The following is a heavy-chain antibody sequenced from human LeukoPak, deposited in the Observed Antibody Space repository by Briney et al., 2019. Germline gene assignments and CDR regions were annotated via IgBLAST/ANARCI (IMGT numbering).Heavy chain of an antibody. D-gene: IGHD3-22*01. Sequence: PGGSLRLSCAASGFSFSAYPMGWVRQAPGKGLQWLSGISASGGSTYYADSVKGRFTISRDNSKNTLYLQMNSLRAEDTAVYYCAKGTYYYDSSGYSFWGQGTMVTVSS. CDR1: GFSFSAYP. CDR2: ISASGGST. V-gene: IGHV3-23*01. CDR3: AKGTYYYDSSGYSF. J-gene: IGHJ3*01.